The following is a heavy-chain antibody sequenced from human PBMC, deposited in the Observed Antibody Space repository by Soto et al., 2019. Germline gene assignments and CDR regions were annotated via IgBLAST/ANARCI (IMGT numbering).Heavy chain of an antibody. V-gene: IGHV3-9*01. Sequence: EVQLVESGGGLVQPGRSLRLSCAASGFPFDDYGMHWVRQAPGKGLECVSGISWKGGARGYADTVKGRFTISRDNAKNSLFLQMDSLRAEDTALYYCVRDGGALVYWVDSWGQGTLVTVSS. CDR3: VRDGGALVYWVDS. CDR1: GFPFDDYG. J-gene: IGHJ5*01. CDR2: ISWKGGAR. D-gene: IGHD3-10*01.